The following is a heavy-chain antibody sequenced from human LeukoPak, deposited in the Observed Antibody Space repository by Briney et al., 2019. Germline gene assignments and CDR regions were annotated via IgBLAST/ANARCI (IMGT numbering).Heavy chain of an antibody. V-gene: IGHV3-23*01. CDR2: ISGSGGST. D-gene: IGHD2-2*01. CDR1: GFTFSSYA. CDR3: AKGRDIVVVPAAIEYFQH. Sequence: GGSLRLSCAASGFTFSSYAMSWVRQAPGKGLEWVSAISGSGGSTYYADSVKGRFTISRDNSKNTLYLQMNSLRAVDTAVYYCAKGRDIVVVPAAIEYFQHWGQGTLVTVSS. J-gene: IGHJ1*01.